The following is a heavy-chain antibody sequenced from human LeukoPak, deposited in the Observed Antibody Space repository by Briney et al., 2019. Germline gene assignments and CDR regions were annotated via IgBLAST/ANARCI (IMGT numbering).Heavy chain of an antibody. CDR2: IRYDGSYK. D-gene: IGHD3-16*01. CDR1: GFTFSNAW. J-gene: IGHJ4*02. CDR3: YSGGAFDY. Sequence: GGSLRLSCAASGFTFSNAWMSWVRQAPGKGLEWVAFIRYDGSYKWYADSVKGRFTISRDNSKNTLYLQMNSLRTEDTAVFYCYSGGAFDYWGQGTLVTVSS. V-gene: IGHV3-30*02.